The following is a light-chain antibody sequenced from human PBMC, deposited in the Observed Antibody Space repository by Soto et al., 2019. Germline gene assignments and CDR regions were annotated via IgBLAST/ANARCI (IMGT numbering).Light chain of an antibody. Sequence: DIQMTQYRSSLSASVGDRVTITCRSSQSITTYLNWYRQKPGKAPKLLIYAASSLQSGVPSRFSGSGSETEFTLSISSLQPEDFATYFCQQIYSAPLTFGGGTKVDIK. CDR3: QQIYSAPLT. V-gene: IGKV1-39*01. CDR1: QSITTY. CDR2: AAS. J-gene: IGKJ4*01.